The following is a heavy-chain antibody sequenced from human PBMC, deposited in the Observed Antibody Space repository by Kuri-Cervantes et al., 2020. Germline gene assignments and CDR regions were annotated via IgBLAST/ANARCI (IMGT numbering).Heavy chain of an antibody. CDR1: GGSISTYY. CDR2: IFYSGST. CDR3: ARARYYYDSSGYYYYYGMDV. J-gene: IGHJ6*02. D-gene: IGHD3-22*01. Sequence: ESLKISCTVSGGSISTYYWSWIRQPPGKGLEWIGYIFYSGSTNYNPSLKSRVSMSVDTSKNHFSLRLTSVTAADTAVYYCARARYYYDSSGYYYYYGMDVWGQGTTVTVSS. V-gene: IGHV4-59*01.